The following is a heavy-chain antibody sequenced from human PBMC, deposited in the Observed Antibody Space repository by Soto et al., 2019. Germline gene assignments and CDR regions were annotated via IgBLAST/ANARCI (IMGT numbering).Heavy chain of an antibody. CDR3: AKETLRYYALDV. CDR1: GLTFRNYG. J-gene: IGHJ6*02. Sequence: PGGSLRLSCPASGLTFRNYGMHWVRQAPGKGLEWVAVISSDGRKTYYADSVRGRFTISRDNSKNTVYLQMNSLRPEDTAVYYCAKETLRYYALDVWGQGTTVTVS. V-gene: IGHV3-30*18. CDR2: ISSDGRKT.